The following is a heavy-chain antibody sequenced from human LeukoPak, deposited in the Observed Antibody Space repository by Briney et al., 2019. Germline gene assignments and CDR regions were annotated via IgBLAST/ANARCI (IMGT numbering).Heavy chain of an antibody. CDR2: VYYYSGST. V-gene: IGHV4-31*03. J-gene: IGHJ4*02. Sequence: PSETLSLTCTVSGGSINSGGHYWSWIRQHPEKGLEWIGYVYYYSGSTYYNPSLKSRVTGFVDTSKNQVSLRLSSVTAADTAVYYCARHGTISSESYFDYWGQGALVTVSS. CDR3: ARHGTISSESYFDY. D-gene: IGHD1-14*01. CDR1: GGSINSGGHY.